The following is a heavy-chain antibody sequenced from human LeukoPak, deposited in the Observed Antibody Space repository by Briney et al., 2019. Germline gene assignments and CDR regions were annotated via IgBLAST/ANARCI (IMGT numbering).Heavy chain of an antibody. D-gene: IGHD3-22*01. CDR3: ARDHHYDSSGYDAFDI. J-gene: IGHJ3*02. Sequence: SVKVSCKASGGTFSSYAISWVRQAPGQGLEWMGGIIPIFGTANYAQKFQGRVTITADESTSTAYMELSSLRSEDTAVYYCARDHHYDSSGYDAFDIWGQGTMVTVSS. V-gene: IGHV1-69*13. CDR2: IIPIFGTA. CDR1: GGTFSSYA.